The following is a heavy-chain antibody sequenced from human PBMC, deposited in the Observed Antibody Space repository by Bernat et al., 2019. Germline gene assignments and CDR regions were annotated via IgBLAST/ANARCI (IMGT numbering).Heavy chain of an antibody. Sequence: VQLVESGGGVVQPGRSLRLSCAASGFTFSSYGMHWVRQAPGKGLEWVANIKQDGSEKYYVDSVKGRFTISRDNAKNSLYLQMNSLRAEDTAVYFCARDYSGYDLFDYWGQGTLVTVSS. J-gene: IGHJ4*02. CDR2: IKQDGSEK. D-gene: IGHD5-12*01. CDR3: ARDYSGYDLFDY. CDR1: GFTFSSYG. V-gene: IGHV3-7*03.